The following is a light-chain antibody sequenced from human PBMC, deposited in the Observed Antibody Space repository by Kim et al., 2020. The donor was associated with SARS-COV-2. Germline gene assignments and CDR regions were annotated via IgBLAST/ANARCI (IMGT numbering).Light chain of an antibody. V-gene: IGLV2-14*03. CDR2: DVS. Sequence: ITITCTVTSSDXXGLXYVSWYQQXXXKAPKLXIYDVSNRPSGVSNRFSGSKSGNTASLTISGLQAEXXADYYCSSYXSSSTLVVFGGGTXLTXX. CDR3: SSYXSSSTLVV. CDR1: SSDXXGLXY. J-gene: IGLJ2*01.